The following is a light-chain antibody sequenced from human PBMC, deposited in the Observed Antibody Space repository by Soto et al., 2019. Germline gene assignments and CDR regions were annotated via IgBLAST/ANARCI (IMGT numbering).Light chain of an antibody. CDR2: GAS. CDR1: QSVTSNS. J-gene: IGKJ1*01. Sequence: DIVLTQSPDTVSLSPGERAILSCRASQSVTSNSLAWYQQKPGQAPRLLMYGASNRATGIPDRFSGSGSGTDFTLTISRLEAEDVAVYYCQQYATSPRGFGQGTKVEVK. CDR3: QQYATSPRG. V-gene: IGKV3-20*01.